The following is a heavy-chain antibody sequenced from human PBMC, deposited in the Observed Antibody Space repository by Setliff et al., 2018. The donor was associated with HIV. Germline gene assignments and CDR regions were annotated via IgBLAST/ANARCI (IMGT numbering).Heavy chain of an antibody. CDR1: GFTFRNYV. CDR3: VKVSRGTVVRGVILVGYFDY. Sequence: GGSLRLSCAASGFTFRNYVMSWGRQTPGNGLEWVSVIRSSGGRTYHAYSVKGRFNISRDNSKNTLYLQMRSLRVEETAVYYCVKVSRGTVVRGVILVGYFDYWGQGTLVTVSS. V-gene: IGHV3-23*01. CDR2: IRSSGGRT. J-gene: IGHJ4*02. D-gene: IGHD3-10*02.